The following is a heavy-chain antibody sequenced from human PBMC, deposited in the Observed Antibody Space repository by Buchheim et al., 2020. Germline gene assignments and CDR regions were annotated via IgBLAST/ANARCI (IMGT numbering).Heavy chain of an antibody. J-gene: IGHJ4*02. Sequence: QVHLQESGPGLVRPSGTLSLTCAVSGGSVSSINWWTWVRQPPGKGLEWIGEISHNGSTTYNSSLRGRISMSLDKSKNQFSLRLTSVTAADTAVYYCARDHGRYSFGYDYWGQGAL. CDR1: GGSVSSINW. CDR3: ARDHGRYSFGYDY. D-gene: IGHD5-12*01. CDR2: ISHNGST. V-gene: IGHV4-4*02.